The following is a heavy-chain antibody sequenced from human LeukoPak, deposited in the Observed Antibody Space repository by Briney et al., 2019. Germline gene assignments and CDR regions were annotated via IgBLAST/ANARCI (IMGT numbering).Heavy chain of an antibody. CDR3: ARGTPGSYLGC. CDR1: GYTFTGYY. V-gene: IGHV1-2*04. Sequence: GASVKVSCKASGYTFTGYYMHWVRQAPGQGLEWMGWINPNSGGTNYAQKFKGWVTLTRDTSINTTYMELSRLASDVTAVYFCARGTPGSYLGCWGQGTLVTVSS. D-gene: IGHD3-16*02. J-gene: IGHJ4*02. CDR2: INPNSGGT.